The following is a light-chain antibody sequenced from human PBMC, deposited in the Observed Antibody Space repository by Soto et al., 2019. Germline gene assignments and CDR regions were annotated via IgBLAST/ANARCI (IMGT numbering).Light chain of an antibody. J-gene: IGKJ3*01. Sequence: IVLTQSPVTLSLSPGERATLSCRASQGVNNTYVAWYQQKPGQAPRLLIYAASIRATGIPDRFSGSGSGTDFILTISRLEQEDCVVYYCQHYGSSFTCGPGTKVDIK. CDR3: QHYGSSFT. CDR2: AAS. V-gene: IGKV3-20*01. CDR1: QGVNNTY.